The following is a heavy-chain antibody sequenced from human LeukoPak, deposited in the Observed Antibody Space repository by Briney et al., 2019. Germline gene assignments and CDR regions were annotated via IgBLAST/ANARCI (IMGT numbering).Heavy chain of an antibody. V-gene: IGHV3-23*01. Sequence: GGSLRLSCAASGFTFSSYAMSWVRQAPGKGLEWVSAISGSGDSTYYADSVKGRFTISRDNSKNTLYLQMNSLRAEDTAVYYCAKDSLIRHCTNGVCYGWGQGTLVTVSS. CDR1: GFTFSSYA. CDR3: AKDSLIRHCTNGVCYG. CDR2: ISGSGDST. J-gene: IGHJ4*02. D-gene: IGHD2-8*01.